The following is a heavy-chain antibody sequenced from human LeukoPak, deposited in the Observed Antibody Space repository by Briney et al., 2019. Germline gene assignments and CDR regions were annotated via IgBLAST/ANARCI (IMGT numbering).Heavy chain of an antibody. J-gene: IGHJ4*02. D-gene: IGHD6-13*01. CDR3: AKDCSGYSSSWYCY. CDR1: GFTFSSYA. CDR2: ISGSGGST. V-gene: IGHV3-23*01. Sequence: GGSLRPSCAASGFTFSSYAMSWVRQAPGKGLEWVSAISGSGGSTYYADSVKGRFTISRDNSKNSLYLQMNSLRTEDTALYYCAKDCSGYSSSWYCYWGQGTLVTVSS.